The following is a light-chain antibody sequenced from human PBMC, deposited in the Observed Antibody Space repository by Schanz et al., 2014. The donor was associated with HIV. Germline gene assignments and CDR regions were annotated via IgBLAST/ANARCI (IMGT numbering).Light chain of an antibody. V-gene: IGLV2-8*01. J-gene: IGLJ2*01. Sequence: QYALTQPPSASGSPGQSVTISCTGTSSDVGGYNYVSWYQQHPGNAPKLLIFEVAKRPSGVPGRFSGSKSGNTASLTISGLLAEDEADYHCSSYSSSSTLEFGGGTKLTVL. CDR2: EVA. CDR3: SSYSSSSTLE. CDR1: SSDVGGYNY.